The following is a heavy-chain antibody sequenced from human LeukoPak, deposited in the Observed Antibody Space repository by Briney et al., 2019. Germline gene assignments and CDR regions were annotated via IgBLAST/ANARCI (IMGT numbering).Heavy chain of an antibody. D-gene: IGHD2/OR15-2a*01. CDR3: VSFYEAY. CDR1: GNYW. J-gene: IGHJ4*02. Sequence: GGSLRLSCAASGNYWMHWVRQAPGKGLVWVSHINSDGSWTSHADSVKGRFTISKDNAKNTVYLQMNNLRAEDTAVYYCVSFYEAYWGRGTLVTVSS. V-gene: IGHV3-74*01. CDR2: INSDGSWT.